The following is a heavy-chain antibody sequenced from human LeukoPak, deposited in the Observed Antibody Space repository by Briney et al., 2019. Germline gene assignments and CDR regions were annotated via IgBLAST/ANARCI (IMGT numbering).Heavy chain of an antibody. Sequence: ASVKVSCKASGYTFTNYNIHWVRQAPGQGLEWMGTINPSGGSATYAQKFQGRVTVTRDTSTSTVYMDLSSLRSEDTAVYYCARGYVDTTILNSLIEYFEHWGLGTRVTVSS. CDR2: INPSGGSA. D-gene: IGHD5-18*01. CDR3: ARGYVDTTILNSLIEYFEH. CDR1: GYTFTNYN. V-gene: IGHV1-46*01. J-gene: IGHJ1*01.